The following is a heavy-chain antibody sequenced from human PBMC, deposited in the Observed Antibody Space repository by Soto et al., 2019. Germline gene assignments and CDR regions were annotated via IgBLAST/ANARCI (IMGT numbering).Heavy chain of an antibody. CDR2: IDLDIGDT. J-gene: IGHJ4*02. D-gene: IGHD7-27*01. CDR1: GHTFTGHH. V-gene: IGHV1-2*02. Sequence: ASVKVSCKASGHTFTGHHMHWVRQAPGQGLEWMGLIDLDIGDTKYAQKFQGRITSTSDTSITTAYMELRGLRSDDTAVYYCGLEPTGTGGFDYWGQGTLVTVSS. CDR3: GLEPTGTGGFDY.